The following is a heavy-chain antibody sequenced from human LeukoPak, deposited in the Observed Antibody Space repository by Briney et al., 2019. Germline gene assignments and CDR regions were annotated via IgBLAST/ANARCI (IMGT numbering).Heavy chain of an antibody. Sequence: GASVKVSCKASGYTFTGYYMHWVRQAPGQGLEWMGWINPNSGGTNYAQKFRGRVTMTRDTSISTAYMELSRLRSDDTAVYYCAREVHYDILTGYLGGFDYWGQGTLVTVSS. V-gene: IGHV1-2*02. CDR2: INPNSGGT. CDR1: GYTFTGYY. CDR3: AREVHYDILTGYLGGFDY. J-gene: IGHJ4*02. D-gene: IGHD3-9*01.